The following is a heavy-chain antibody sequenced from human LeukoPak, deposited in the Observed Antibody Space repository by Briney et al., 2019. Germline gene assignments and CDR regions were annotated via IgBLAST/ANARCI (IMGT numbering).Heavy chain of an antibody. J-gene: IGHJ4*02. CDR1: GYTFTSYG. V-gene: IGHV1-18*04. D-gene: IGHD5-12*01. Sequence: GASVKVSCKASGYTFTSYGISWVRQAPGQGLEWIGWISAYNGNTDYAQKFQGRVTMTTETSTSTAYRELRSLRSDDTAVYYCARIPPGYSGYELDYWGQGTLVTVSS. CDR2: ISAYNGNT. CDR3: ARIPPGYSGYELDY.